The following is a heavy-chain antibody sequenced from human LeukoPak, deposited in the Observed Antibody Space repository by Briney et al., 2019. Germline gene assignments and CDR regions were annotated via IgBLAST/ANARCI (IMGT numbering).Heavy chain of an antibody. D-gene: IGHD6-13*01. Sequence: SETLSLTCTVSGGSISSYYWSWIRQPAGKGLEWIGRIYTSGSTNYNPSLKSRVTVSVDTSKNQFSLKLSSVTAADTAVYYCARVWAAAGFYHYYGMDVWGQGTTVTVSS. V-gene: IGHV4-4*07. CDR1: GGSISSYY. J-gene: IGHJ6*02. CDR3: ARVWAAAGFYHYYGMDV. CDR2: IYTSGST.